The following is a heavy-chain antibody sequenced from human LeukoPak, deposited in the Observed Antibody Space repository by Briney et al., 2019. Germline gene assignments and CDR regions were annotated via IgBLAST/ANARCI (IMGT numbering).Heavy chain of an antibody. CDR3: ATAARRVGSNPWYFDY. CDR1: GYTLTELS. J-gene: IGHJ4*02. Sequence: ASVKVSCKVSGYTLTELSMHWVRQAPGKGREWMGGFDPEDGETIYAQKFQGRVTMTEDTSTDTAYMELSSLRSEDTAVYYCATAARRVGSNPWYFDYWGQGTLVTVSS. D-gene: IGHD1-26*01. V-gene: IGHV1-24*01. CDR2: FDPEDGET.